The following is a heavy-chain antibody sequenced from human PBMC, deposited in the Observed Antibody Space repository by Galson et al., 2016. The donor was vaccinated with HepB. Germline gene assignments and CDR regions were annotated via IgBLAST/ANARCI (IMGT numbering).Heavy chain of an antibody. CDR2: IYSGGST. V-gene: IGHV3-66*02. Sequence: SLRLSCAGSGFTVSTDYMSWVRQAPGKGLEWVAIIYSGGSTYYADSVKGRFSISRDNSKNTLYLQMDSLRVEDTAVYYCTRDGWTSNWFGYWGQGTLVTVSS. D-gene: IGHD6-19*01. J-gene: IGHJ5*01. CDR1: GFTVSTDY. CDR3: TRDGWTSNWFGY.